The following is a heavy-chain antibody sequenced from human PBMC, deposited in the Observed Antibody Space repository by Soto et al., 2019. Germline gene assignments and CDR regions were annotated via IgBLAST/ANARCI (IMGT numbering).Heavy chain of an antibody. D-gene: IGHD5-12*01. J-gene: IGHJ6*02. CDR3: VRAPYCGYDYMLFYYYYGMDV. Sequence: SETLSLTCTVSGGSISSGDYYWSWIRQPPGKGLEWIGYIYYSGSTYYNPSLKSRVTISVDASKKQFSMKLSSVTAADTAVYYCVRAPYCGYDYMLFYYYYGMDVWGQGTTVTVSS. CDR1: GGSISSGDYY. V-gene: IGHV4-30-4*01. CDR2: IYYSGST.